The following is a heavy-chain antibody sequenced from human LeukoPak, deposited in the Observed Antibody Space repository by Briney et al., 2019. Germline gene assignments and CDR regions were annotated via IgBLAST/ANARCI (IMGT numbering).Heavy chain of an antibody. CDR1: GGSFSGYY. CDR3: ARSCSSTSCSPAPPYYYGMDV. J-gene: IGHJ6*02. D-gene: IGHD2-2*01. CDR2: INHIGST. V-gene: IGHV4-34*01. Sequence: PSETLSLTCAVYGGSFSGYYWSWIRQPPGKGLEWIGEINHIGSTNYNPSLKSRVTISVDTSKNQFSLKLSSVTAADTAVYYCARSCSSTSCSPAPPYYYGMDVWGQGTTVTVSS.